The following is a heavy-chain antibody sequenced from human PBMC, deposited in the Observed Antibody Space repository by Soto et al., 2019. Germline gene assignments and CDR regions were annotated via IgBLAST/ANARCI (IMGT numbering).Heavy chain of an antibody. Sequence: QVQLVQSGAEVKKPGASVKVSCKASGYTFTNYDINWVRQATGQGLEWMGWMNPKSGNTGYAQQFQGRVIMTRSTSISTGYMGLSSLSSEDTAVYYCVRVYGEIEYWGPGTLVTVSS. J-gene: IGHJ4*02. D-gene: IGHD4-17*01. CDR3: VRVYGEIEY. CDR2: MNPKSGNT. CDR1: GYTFTNYD. V-gene: IGHV1-8*02.